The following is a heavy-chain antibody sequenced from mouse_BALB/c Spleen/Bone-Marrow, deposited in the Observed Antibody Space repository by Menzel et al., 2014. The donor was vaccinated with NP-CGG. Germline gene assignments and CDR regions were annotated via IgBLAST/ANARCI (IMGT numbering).Heavy chain of an antibody. V-gene: IGHV2-9*02. J-gene: IGHJ2*01. CDR3: ARDNYGSRVFDY. Sequence: QVQLQQSGPGLVAPSQSLSITCTVSGSSLTSYGVHWVRQPPEKGLEWLGVIWAGGSTNYNSALMSRLSISKDNSKSQVFLKMNSLQTDDTAMYYCARDNYGSRVFDYWGQGTTLTVSS. CDR2: IWAGGST. D-gene: IGHD1-1*01. CDR1: GSSLTSYG.